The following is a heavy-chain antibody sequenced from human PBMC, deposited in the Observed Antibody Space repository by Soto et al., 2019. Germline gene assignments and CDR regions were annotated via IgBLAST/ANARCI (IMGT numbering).Heavy chain of an antibody. Sequence: GGSLRLSCAASGFTFSSYAMSWVRQAPGKGLEWVSAISGSGGSTYYADSVKGRFTISRDNSKNTLYLQMNSLRAEDAAVYYCAKDHGDKGSSSRGGRGGYYYYMDVWGKGTTVTVSS. J-gene: IGHJ6*03. V-gene: IGHV3-23*01. D-gene: IGHD6-6*01. CDR3: AKDHGDKGSSSRGGRGGYYYYMDV. CDR2: ISGSGGST. CDR1: GFTFSSYA.